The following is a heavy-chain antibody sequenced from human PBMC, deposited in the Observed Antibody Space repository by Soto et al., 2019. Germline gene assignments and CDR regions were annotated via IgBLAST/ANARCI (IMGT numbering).Heavy chain of an antibody. CDR2: IYYSGST. J-gene: IGHJ5*02. CDR1: GGSISSYY. CDR3: ARQKRTPNWFDP. V-gene: IGHV4-59*08. Sequence: SETLSLTCTVSGGSISSYYWSWIRQPPGKGLEWIGYIYYSGSTNYSPSLKSRVTISVDTSKNQFSLKLSSVTAADTAVYYCARQKRTPNWFDPWGQGTLVTVSS. D-gene: IGHD1-1*01.